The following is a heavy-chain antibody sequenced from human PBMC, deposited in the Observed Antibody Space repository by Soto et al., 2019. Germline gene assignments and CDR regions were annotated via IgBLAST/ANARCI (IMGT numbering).Heavy chain of an antibody. V-gene: IGHV3-23*01. Sequence: PGGSLRLSCAASGFTFSNYAMSWVRQAPGKGLEWVSAISASGGSTYYADSVKGRFTISRDNSKNTVHLQMNSLRAEDTAVYYCAARFNPWYSNSWCFEHWGQGSRVTVSS. CDR1: GFTFSNYA. J-gene: IGHJ4*02. CDR2: ISASGGST. CDR3: AARFNPWYSNSWCFEH. D-gene: IGHD6-13*01.